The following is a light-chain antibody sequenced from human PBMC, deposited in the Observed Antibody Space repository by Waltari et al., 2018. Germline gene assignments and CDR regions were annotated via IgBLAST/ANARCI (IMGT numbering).Light chain of an antibody. J-gene: IGLJ3*02. CDR3: QSGDSSGTSWV. V-gene: IGLV3-25*03. CDR2: KDT. CDR1: AFPTQY. Sequence: NELKQPPTVSVSPGQTARLSCSGDAFPTQYAISCQQKPGQAPVVVIYKDTERPSGIPERFSGSSSGTTVTLTISGVQAEDAADYYCQSGDSSGTSWVFGGGTKLTVL.